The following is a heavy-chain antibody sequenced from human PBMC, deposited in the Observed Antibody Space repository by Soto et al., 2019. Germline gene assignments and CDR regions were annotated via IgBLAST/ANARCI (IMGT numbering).Heavy chain of an antibody. Sequence: GGSLRLSCAASGFTFSSYAMSWVRQAPGKGLEWVSAISGSGGSTYYADSVKGRFTISRDNSKNTLYLQMNSLRAEDTAVYYCAKDVVGGVAARLGNWGQGTLVTVSS. V-gene: IGHV3-23*01. CDR3: AKDVVGGVAARLGN. CDR2: ISGSGGST. J-gene: IGHJ4*02. D-gene: IGHD6-6*01. CDR1: GFTFSSYA.